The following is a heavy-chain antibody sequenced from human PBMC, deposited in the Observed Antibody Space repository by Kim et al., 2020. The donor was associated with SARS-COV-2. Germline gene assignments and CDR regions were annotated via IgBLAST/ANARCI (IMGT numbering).Heavy chain of an antibody. CDR3: ARVIASAAIDV. V-gene: IGHV4-34*01. CDR2: INHSGST. CDR1: GGSFSGYY. J-gene: IGHJ6*02. Sequence: SETLSLTCAVYGGSFSGYYWSWIRQPPGKGLEWIGEINHSGSTNYNPSLKSRVTISVDTSKNQFSLKLSSVTAADTAVYYCARVIASAAIDVWGQGTTAT. D-gene: IGHD6-13*01.